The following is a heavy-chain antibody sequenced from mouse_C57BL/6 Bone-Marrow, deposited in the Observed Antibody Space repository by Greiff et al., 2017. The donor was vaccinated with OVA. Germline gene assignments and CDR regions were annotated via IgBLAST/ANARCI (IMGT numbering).Heavy chain of an antibody. CDR3: TREFGYYGSSYNFDD. V-gene: IGHV1-5*01. D-gene: IGHD1-1*01. CDR2: IYPGNSDT. Sequence: EVQGVESGTVLARPGASVKMSCKTSGYTFTSYWMHWVKQRPGQGLEWIGAIYPGNSDTSYNQKFKGKAKLTAVTSASTAYMELSSLTNEDSAVYYCTREFGYYGSSYNFDDWGQGTTLTVSS. CDR1: GYTFTSYW. J-gene: IGHJ2*01.